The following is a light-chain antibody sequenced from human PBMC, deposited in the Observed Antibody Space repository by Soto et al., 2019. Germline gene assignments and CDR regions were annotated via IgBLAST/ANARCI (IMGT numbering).Light chain of an antibody. CDR2: GAS. V-gene: IGKV3-20*01. Sequence: EIVLTQSPGTLSLSPGERATLSCRASQSVANTYLAWYQQKPGQAPRLLISGASSRAPGIPDRFSASGSGTDFTLIINRLEPEDFAVYYCHHFGSSLWTFGQGTKVEIK. J-gene: IGKJ1*01. CDR3: HHFGSSLWT. CDR1: QSVANTY.